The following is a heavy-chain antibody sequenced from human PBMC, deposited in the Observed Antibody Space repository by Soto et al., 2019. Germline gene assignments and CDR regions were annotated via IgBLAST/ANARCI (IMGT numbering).Heavy chain of an antibody. CDR1: GFTFSSYA. CDR2: ISGSGGST. CDR3: ARPPGYNWNFADY. J-gene: IGHJ4*02. D-gene: IGHD1-20*01. Sequence: GGSLRLSCAASGFTFSSYAMSWVRQAPGKGLEWVSAISGSGGSTYYADSVKGRFTISRDNSKNTLYLQINSLRAEDTAAYYGARPPGYNWNFADYWGQGTLVTVSS. V-gene: IGHV3-23*01.